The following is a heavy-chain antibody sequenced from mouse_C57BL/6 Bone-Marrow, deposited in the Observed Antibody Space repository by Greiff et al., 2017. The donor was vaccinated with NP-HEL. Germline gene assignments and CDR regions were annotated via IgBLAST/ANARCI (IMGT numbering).Heavy chain of an antibody. CDR2: IDPANGNT. CDR1: GFTIKNTY. Sequence: VQLQQSVAELVRPGASVKLSCTASGFTIKNTYMHWVKQRPEQGLEWIGRIDPANGNTKYAPKFQGKATITADTSSNTAYLQLSSLTSEDTAIYYCAAYDYDGPWFAYWGQGTLVTVSA. CDR3: AAYDYDGPWFAY. D-gene: IGHD2-4*01. V-gene: IGHV14-3*01. J-gene: IGHJ3*01.